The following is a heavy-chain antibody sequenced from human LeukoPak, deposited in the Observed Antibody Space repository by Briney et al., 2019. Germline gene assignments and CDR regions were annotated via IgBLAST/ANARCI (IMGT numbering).Heavy chain of an antibody. J-gene: IGHJ3*02. V-gene: IGHV3-48*01. CDR2: ISSSGTTI. D-gene: IGHD5-18*01. CDR3: ARVAKATHSYAYGDDAFDI. Sequence: GGSLRLSCVASGFTFSTCEMNWVGQAPGKGLEWVSYISSSGTTIYYADSVKGRFTISRDNSKNTLYLQMSSLRAEDTAVYYCARVAKATHSYAYGDDAFDIWGQGTMVTVSS. CDR1: GFTFSTCE.